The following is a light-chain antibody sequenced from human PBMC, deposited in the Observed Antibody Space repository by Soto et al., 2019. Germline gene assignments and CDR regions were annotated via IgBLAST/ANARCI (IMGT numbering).Light chain of an antibody. V-gene: IGLV2-23*01. CDR1: SSDVGSYNF. CDR3: CSYAGSSTFV. Sequence: QSALTQPASVSGPPGQSITISCTGTSSDVGSYNFVSWYQQHPGKAPKLMIYEDNKRPSGVSFRFSGSKSVNTASLTISGLQGEDEADYYCCSYAGSSTFVFRSGTKLTVL. J-gene: IGLJ1*01. CDR2: EDN.